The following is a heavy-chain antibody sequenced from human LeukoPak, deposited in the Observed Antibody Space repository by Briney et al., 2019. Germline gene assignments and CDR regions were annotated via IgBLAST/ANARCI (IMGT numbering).Heavy chain of an antibody. CDR3: ARESAAMVSDAFDI. Sequence: GGSLRLSCAVSGFTFSGSAMHWVRQAPGKGLEWVSSISSSSSYIYYADSVKGRFTISRDNAKNSLYLQMNSLRAEDTAVYYCARESAAMVSDAFDIWGQGTMVTVSS. V-gene: IGHV3-21*01. CDR2: ISSSSSYI. CDR1: GFTFSGSA. J-gene: IGHJ3*02. D-gene: IGHD5-18*01.